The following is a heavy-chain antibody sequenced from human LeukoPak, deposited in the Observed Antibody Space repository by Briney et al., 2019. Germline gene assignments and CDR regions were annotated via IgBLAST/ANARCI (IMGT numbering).Heavy chain of an antibody. Sequence: PGGSLRLSCAASGFTFSSYWMHWVRQAPGKGLVWVSRINDDGSSTTYADSVKGRFTISRDNAKNTLYLQMNSLRADDTAVYYCAREGRDYGGNPFDYWGQGTLVTVSS. J-gene: IGHJ4*02. CDR1: GFTFSSYW. CDR3: AREGRDYGGNPFDY. CDR2: INDDGSST. V-gene: IGHV3-74*01. D-gene: IGHD4-23*01.